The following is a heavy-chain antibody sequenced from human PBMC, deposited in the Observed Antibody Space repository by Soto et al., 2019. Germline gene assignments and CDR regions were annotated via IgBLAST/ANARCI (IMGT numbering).Heavy chain of an antibody. CDR2: INLNSGGT. CDR1: GYTFSGYY. J-gene: IGHJ6*03. D-gene: IGHD3-3*01. Sequence: QVQLGRSGAAVKKPGASVKVSCKASGYTFSGYYMHWARQAPGQGLEWTGWINLNSGGTKYAQKFQGWVTTTTGRLSGAAYMELSRLRSDDTAVYYCARAAYDFWSASFYYNFYSMDVWGKGTTVTVSS. V-gene: IGHV1-2*04. CDR3: ARAAYDFWSASFYYNFYSMDV.